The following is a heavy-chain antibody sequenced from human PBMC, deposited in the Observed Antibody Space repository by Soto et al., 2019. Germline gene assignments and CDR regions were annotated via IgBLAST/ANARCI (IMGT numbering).Heavy chain of an antibody. CDR2: IYYSGST. J-gene: IGHJ5*02. D-gene: IGHD3-10*01. CDR3: ARHYYGSGSYYKGMDWFDP. Sequence: PSETLSLTCTVSGGSISSGDYYWSWIRQPPGKGLEWIGYIYYSGSTYYNPSLESRVTISVDTSKNQFSLKLSTVTAADTAVYYCARHYYGSGSYYKGMDWFDPWGQGTLVTVSS. CDR1: GGSISSGDYY. V-gene: IGHV4-30-4*01.